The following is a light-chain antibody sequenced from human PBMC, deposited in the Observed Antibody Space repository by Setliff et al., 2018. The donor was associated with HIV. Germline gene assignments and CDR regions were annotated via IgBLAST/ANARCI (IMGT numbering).Light chain of an antibody. CDR2: GAS. Sequence: QAVVTQEPSLTVSPGGTVTPTCASTTGAVTSTHNPYWFQQKPGQAPRTLIYGASNKHSWTPARFSGSLLGDKAALTLSGVQPEDEAEYYCLLYYGGAPPWVFGGGTKVTVL. CDR3: LLYYGGAPPWV. V-gene: IGLV7-43*01. J-gene: IGLJ3*02. CDR1: TGAVTSTHN.